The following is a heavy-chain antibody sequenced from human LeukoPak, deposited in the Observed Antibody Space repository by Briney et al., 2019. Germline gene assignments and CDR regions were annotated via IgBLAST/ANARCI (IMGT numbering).Heavy chain of an antibody. D-gene: IGHD6-19*01. CDR3: ARRSGVAVAGAFDY. CDR2: ISGSGDST. CDR1: GFTFSSYA. Sequence: GGSLRLSCAASGFTFSSYAMRWVRQAPGKGLEWVSGISGSGDSTYYADSVKGRFTISRDNSKNTLYLQMNSLRAEDTAVYFCARRSGVAVAGAFDYWGQGTLVTVSS. J-gene: IGHJ4*02. V-gene: IGHV3-23*01.